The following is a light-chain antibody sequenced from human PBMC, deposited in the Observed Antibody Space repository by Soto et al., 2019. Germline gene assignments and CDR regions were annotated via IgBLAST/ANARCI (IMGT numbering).Light chain of an antibody. J-gene: IGKJ4*01. CDR3: QQYGSSPLT. Sequence: EIVLTQSPGTLSLSPGERATLSCRASQSVSISYLAGYQQKPGQAPRLLIYGASSRATGIPDRFSGSGSGTDFTLTISRLEAEDFAVYYCQQYGSSPLTFGGGTKVDIK. CDR2: GAS. V-gene: IGKV3-20*01. CDR1: QSVSISY.